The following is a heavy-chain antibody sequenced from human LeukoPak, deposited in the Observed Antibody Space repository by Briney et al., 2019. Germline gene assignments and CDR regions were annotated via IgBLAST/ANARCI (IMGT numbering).Heavy chain of an antibody. D-gene: IGHD2-21*01. Sequence: SETLSLTCTVSGYSISNPYYWGWIRQPPGQGLEWIGYIYYSGSTNYNPSLKSRVTISVDTSKNQFSLKLSSVTAADTAVYYCARGVVIAPQTFDYWGQGTLVTVSS. CDR3: ARGVVIAPQTFDY. CDR2: IYYSGST. CDR1: GYSISNPYY. J-gene: IGHJ4*02. V-gene: IGHV4-59*01.